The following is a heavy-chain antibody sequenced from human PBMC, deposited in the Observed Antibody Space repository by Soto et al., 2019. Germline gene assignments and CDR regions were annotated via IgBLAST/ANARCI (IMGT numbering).Heavy chain of an antibody. V-gene: IGHV4-34*01. J-gene: IGHJ6*02. D-gene: IGHD3-10*01. Sequence: SETLSLTCAVYGGSFSGYYWSWIRQPPGKGLEWIGEINHSGSTNYNPSLKSRVTISVDTSKNQFSLKLSSVTAADTAVYYCASSYGSGSYYYYYYGMDVWGQGTTFTVSS. CDR3: ASSYGSGSYYYYYYGMDV. CDR2: INHSGST. CDR1: GGSFSGYY.